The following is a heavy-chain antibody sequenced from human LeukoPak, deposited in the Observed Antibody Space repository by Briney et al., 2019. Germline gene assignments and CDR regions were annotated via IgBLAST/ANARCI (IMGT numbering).Heavy chain of an antibody. D-gene: IGHD5-18*01. CDR3: ARAKGTAMVNWFDP. Sequence: SETLSLTCTVSVDSIGSYYWSWIRQPPGKGLEWIGYIYYSGSTNCNPSLKSRVTISADTSKNQFSLKLSSVTAADTAVYYCARAKGTAMVNWFDPWGQGTLVTVSS. J-gene: IGHJ5*02. V-gene: IGHV4-59*12. CDR2: IYYSGST. CDR1: VDSIGSYY.